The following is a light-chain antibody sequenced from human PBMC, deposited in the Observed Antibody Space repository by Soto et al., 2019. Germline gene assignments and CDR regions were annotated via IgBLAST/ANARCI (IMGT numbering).Light chain of an antibody. CDR3: SSYTSSTIL. Sequence: QSVLTQPASVSGSPGQSIIISCTGTTSDADAYNYVSWYQHHPGKAPKLLIYDVSNRPSGISNRFSGSKSGNTASLTISGLQPDDEADYFCSSYTSSTILFGGGTKLTVL. CDR1: TSDADAYNY. CDR2: DVS. V-gene: IGLV2-14*03. J-gene: IGLJ2*01.